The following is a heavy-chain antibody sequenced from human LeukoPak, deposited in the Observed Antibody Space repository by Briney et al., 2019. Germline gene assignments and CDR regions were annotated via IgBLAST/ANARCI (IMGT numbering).Heavy chain of an antibody. D-gene: IGHD2-8*01. V-gene: IGHV4-39*01. CDR3: PRSEPNIVLMVYAIQAAFDY. CDR1: GGSISSSSYY. CDR2: IYYSGST. Sequence: SETLSLTCTVSGGSISSSSYYWGWIRQPPGKGLEWIGSIYYSGSTYYNPSLKSRVTISVDTSKNQFSLKLSSVTAADTAVYYCPRSEPNIVLMVYAIQAAFDYWGQGTLVTVSS. J-gene: IGHJ4*02.